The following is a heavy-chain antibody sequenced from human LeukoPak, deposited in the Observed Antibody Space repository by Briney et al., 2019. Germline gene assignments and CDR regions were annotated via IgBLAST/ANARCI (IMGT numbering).Heavy chain of an antibody. V-gene: IGHV3-21*06. D-gene: IGHD2-21*02. CDR2: ISGSGSYI. J-gene: IGHJ4*02. CDR3: ARSQGTLTSPFDY. Sequence: GGSLRLSCAASRFTFSSSGMNWVRQAPGKGLEWVSYISGSGSYIYYADSMKGRFTVSRDNTNNSLCLQMNSLRAEDTAVYYCARSQGTLTSPFDYWGQGTLVTVSS. CDR1: RFTFSSSG.